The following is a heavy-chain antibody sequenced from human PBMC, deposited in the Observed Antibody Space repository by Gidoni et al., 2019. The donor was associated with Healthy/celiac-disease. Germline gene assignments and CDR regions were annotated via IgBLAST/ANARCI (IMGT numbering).Heavy chain of an antibody. J-gene: IGHJ4*02. D-gene: IGHD1-26*01. CDR2: ISYDGSNK. V-gene: IGHV3-30*01. CDR1: GFTFSSYA. Sequence: QVQLVESGGGVVQPGRSLRLSCAASGFTFSSYAMHWVRQAPGKGLEWVAVISYDGSNKYYADSVKGRFITSRDNSKNTLYLQMNSLRAEDTAVYYCARNSGVMLSAFDYWGQGTLVTVSS. CDR3: ARNSGVMLSAFDY.